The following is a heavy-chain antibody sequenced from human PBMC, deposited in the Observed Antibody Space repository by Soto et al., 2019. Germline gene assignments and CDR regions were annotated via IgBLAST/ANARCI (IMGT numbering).Heavy chain of an antibody. CDR2: ISSSGSII. J-gene: IGHJ3*01. CDR1: GFTFSDYC. Sequence: QVQLVESGGGLVKPGGSLRLSCAASGFTFSDYCMSWIREAAGKGLEWVSYISSSGSIIYYADSVKGRFTISRDNAKNSLYLQMNSLRAKDTAVLYCARENTGADAFDLWGQAHMITVSS. D-gene: IGHD1-1*01. V-gene: IGHV3-11*01. CDR3: ARENTGADAFDL.